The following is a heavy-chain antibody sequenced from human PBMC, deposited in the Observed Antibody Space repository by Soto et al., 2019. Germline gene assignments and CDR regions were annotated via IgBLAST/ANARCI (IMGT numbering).Heavy chain of an antibody. CDR1: GLTFSSHA. Sequence: GGSLRLSCAASGLTFSSHAMSWVRQDTGKGLEWVSAISGSGGSTYYADSVKGRFTISRDNSRNTVYLQMNSLRAEDAAVYFCARRGVEAANTGPGQDYFDYWGQGTLVTVSS. D-gene: IGHD1-26*01. J-gene: IGHJ4*02. CDR2: ISGSGGST. V-gene: IGHV3-23*01. CDR3: ARRGVEAANTGPGQDYFDY.